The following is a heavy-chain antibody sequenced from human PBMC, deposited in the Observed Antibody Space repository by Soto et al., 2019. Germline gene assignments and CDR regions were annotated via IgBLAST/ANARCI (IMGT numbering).Heavy chain of an antibody. CDR1: GGSISDYY. CDR3: ARELAVAGSHFGWFDP. Sequence: SETLSLTCAVSGGSISDYYWNWIRQPPGKGLEWIGYISHSGSTNSNPSLKNRVTISVDTSKNQFSLKLSSVTAADTAVYYCARELAVAGSHFGWFDPWGQGTLVTVSS. CDR2: ISHSGST. V-gene: IGHV4-59*01. J-gene: IGHJ5*02. D-gene: IGHD6-19*01.